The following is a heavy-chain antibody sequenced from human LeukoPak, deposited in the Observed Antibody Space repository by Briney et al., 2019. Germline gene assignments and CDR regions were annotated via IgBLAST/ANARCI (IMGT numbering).Heavy chain of an antibody. V-gene: IGHV1-69*13. J-gene: IGHJ5*02. Sequence: ASAKVSCKASGGTFSSYAISWVRQAPGQGLEWMGGIIPIFGTANYAQKFQGRVTITADESTSTAYMELSSLRSEDTAVYYCARDAVAGTYNWFDPWGQGTLVTVSS. D-gene: IGHD6-19*01. CDR3: ARDAVAGTYNWFDP. CDR2: IIPIFGTA. CDR1: GGTFSSYA.